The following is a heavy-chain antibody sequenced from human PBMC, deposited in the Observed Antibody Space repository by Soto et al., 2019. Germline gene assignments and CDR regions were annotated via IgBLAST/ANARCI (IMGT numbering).Heavy chain of an antibody. CDR1: GGTFSSYT. CDR2: IIPILGIA. J-gene: IGHJ1*01. V-gene: IGHV1-69*02. Sequence: ASVKVSCKASGGTFSSYTISWVRQAPGQGLEWMGRIIPILGIANYAQKFQGRVTITADKSTSTAYMELSSLRSEDTAVYYCARGPAQWQPLGEHLAYFQHWGQGTLVTVSS. CDR3: ARGPAQWQPLGEHLAYFQH. D-gene: IGHD6-19*01.